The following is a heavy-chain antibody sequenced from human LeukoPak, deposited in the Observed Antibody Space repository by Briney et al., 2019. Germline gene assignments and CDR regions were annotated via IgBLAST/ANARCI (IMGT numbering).Heavy chain of an antibody. CDR3: AALPAGFLEWLPLDY. Sequence: PGRSLRLSCAASGFTFSSYAMSWVRQAPGKGLEWVSAISGSGGSTYYADSVKGRFTISRDNSKNTLYLQMNSLRAEDTAVYYCAALPAGFLEWLPLDYWGQGTLVTVSS. V-gene: IGHV3-23*01. J-gene: IGHJ4*02. D-gene: IGHD3-3*01. CDR1: GFTFSSYA. CDR2: ISGSGGST.